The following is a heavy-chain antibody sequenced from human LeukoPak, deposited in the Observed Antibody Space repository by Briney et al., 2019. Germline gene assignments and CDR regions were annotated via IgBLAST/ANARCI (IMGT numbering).Heavy chain of an antibody. CDR3: AKDYEYGPWLVEEEYFDY. J-gene: IGHJ4*02. V-gene: IGHV3-23*01. Sequence: GSLRLSCAASGFTFSSSAMSWVRQAPGKGLEWVSAISGSGGSTYYADSVKGRFTISRDNSKNTLYLQMNSLRAEDTAVYYCAKDYEYGPWLVEEEYFDYWGQGTLVTVSS. CDR2: ISGSGGST. D-gene: IGHD6-19*01. CDR1: GFTFSSSA.